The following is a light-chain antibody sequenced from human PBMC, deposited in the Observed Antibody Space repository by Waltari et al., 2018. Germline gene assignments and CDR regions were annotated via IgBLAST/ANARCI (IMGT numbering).Light chain of an antibody. CDR3: QVWDSSTL. CDR2: DDS. J-gene: IGLJ2*01. Sequence: SYVLTQPPSVSVAPGKTARITCGGHNIGSNSVHWYQQKPGPTPVRVVYDDSDRPSGVPERFSGCNSGNTATLTIRRVEAGHESDYYCQVWDSSTLFGGGTKLTVL. V-gene: IGLV3-21*03. CDR1: NIGSNS.